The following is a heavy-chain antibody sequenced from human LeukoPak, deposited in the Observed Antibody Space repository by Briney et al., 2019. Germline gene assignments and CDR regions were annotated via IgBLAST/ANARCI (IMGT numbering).Heavy chain of an antibody. J-gene: IGHJ4*02. CDR3: ARGSGSYSYYFDY. CDR1: GFTVSSNY. CDR2: IYSGGST. Sequence: GGSLRLSCAASGFTVSSNYMSWVRQAPGKGLEWVSVIYSGGSTHYADSVKGRFTISRHNSKNTLYLQMNSLRAEDTAVYYCARGSGSYSYYFDYWGQGTLVTVSS. D-gene: IGHD1-26*01. V-gene: IGHV3-53*04.